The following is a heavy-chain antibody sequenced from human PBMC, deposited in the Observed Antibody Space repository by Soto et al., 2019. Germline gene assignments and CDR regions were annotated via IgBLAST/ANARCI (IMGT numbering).Heavy chain of an antibody. CDR2: IYPGDSDT. CDR3: ARSGGDFWSEPQEFNDAFDI. Sequence: PGESLKISCKGSGYSFTSYWIGWVRQMPGKGLEWMGIIYPGDSDTRYSPSFQGQVTISADKSISTAYLQWSSLKASDTAMYYCARSGGDFWSEPQEFNDAFDIWGQGTMVTVSS. V-gene: IGHV5-51*03. CDR1: GYSFTSYW. J-gene: IGHJ3*02. D-gene: IGHD3-3*01.